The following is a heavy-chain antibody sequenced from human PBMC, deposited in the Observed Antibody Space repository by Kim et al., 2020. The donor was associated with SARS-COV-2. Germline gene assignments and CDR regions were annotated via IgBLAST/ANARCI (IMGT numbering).Heavy chain of an antibody. CDR3: TTGIVGATTLVYYYYGMDV. J-gene: IGHJ6*02. V-gene: IGHV3-15*01. CDR2: IKSKTDGGTT. D-gene: IGHD1-26*01. CDR1: GFTFSNAW. Sequence: GGSLRLSCAASGFTFSNAWMSWVRQAPGKGLEWVGRIKSKTDGGTTDYAAPVKGRFTISRDDSKNTLYLQMNSLKTEDTAVYYCTTGIVGATTLVYYYYGMDVWGQGTTVTVSS.